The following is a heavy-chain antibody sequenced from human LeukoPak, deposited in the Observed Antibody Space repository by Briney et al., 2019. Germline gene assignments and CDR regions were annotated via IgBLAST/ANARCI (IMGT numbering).Heavy chain of an antibody. CDR1: GFIFSDYN. CDR2: ISRSGSTK. CDR3: ARVLRYCSGGNCYSGGLGYMDV. V-gene: IGHV3-11*01. D-gene: IGHD2-15*01. Sequence: PGGSLRLSCVAPGFIFSDYNMRWIRQAPGKGLEWVSSISRSGSTKYYADSVKGRFTISRDNAKNSLFLQMNSLRAEDTAVYYCARVLRYCSGGNCYSGGLGYMDVWGKGTTVTISS. J-gene: IGHJ6*03.